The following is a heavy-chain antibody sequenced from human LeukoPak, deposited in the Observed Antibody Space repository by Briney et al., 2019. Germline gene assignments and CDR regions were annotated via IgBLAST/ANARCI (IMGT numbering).Heavy chain of an antibody. V-gene: IGHV3-74*01. J-gene: IGHJ4*02. Sequence: GGSLRLSCAGSGFVFSTYWMHWVRQAPGKGLAWVSRIKTDGSTTYYADSVKGRFTISRDNAKNSLYLQMNSLRAEDTALYYCAKDHSSSWYGFRYFDYWGQGTLVTVSS. D-gene: IGHD6-13*01. CDR1: GFVFSTYW. CDR3: AKDHSSSWYGFRYFDY. CDR2: IKTDGSTT.